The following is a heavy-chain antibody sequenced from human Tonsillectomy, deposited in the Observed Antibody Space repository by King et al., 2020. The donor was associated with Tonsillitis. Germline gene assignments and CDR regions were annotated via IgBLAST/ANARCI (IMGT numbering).Heavy chain of an antibody. V-gene: IGHV3-53*01. CDR1: GFTVSSNY. J-gene: IGHJ4*02. Sequence: VQLVGSGGGLIQPGGSLRLSCAASGFTVSSNYMSWVRQAPGKGLEWVSVIYSGGSTYYADSVKGRFTISTDNSKNTLYLQMNSLRAEDTAVYYCAREGGYIVGATTGFDYWGQGTLVTVSS. D-gene: IGHD1-26*01. CDR3: AREGGYIVGATTGFDY. CDR2: IYSGGST.